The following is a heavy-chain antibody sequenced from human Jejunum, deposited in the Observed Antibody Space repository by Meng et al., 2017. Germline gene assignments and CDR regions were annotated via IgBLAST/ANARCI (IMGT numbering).Heavy chain of an antibody. Sequence: GESLKISCAASGFTFSSYWMSWVRQAPGKGLEWVANIKQDESEKYYVDSVKGRFAISRDNAKNSLYLQLNSLRAEDTAVYYCARLEYSGYDRTFDSWGQGRLVTVSS. CDR3: ARLEYSGYDRTFDS. V-gene: IGHV3-7*01. CDR1: GFTFSSYW. D-gene: IGHD5-12*01. CDR2: IKQDESEK. J-gene: IGHJ4*02.